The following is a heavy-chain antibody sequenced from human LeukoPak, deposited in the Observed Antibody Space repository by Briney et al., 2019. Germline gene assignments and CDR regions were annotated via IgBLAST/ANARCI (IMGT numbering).Heavy chain of an antibody. CDR2: IYTSGST. V-gene: IGHV4-61*02. D-gene: IGHD6-13*01. Sequence: SETLSLTCTVSGGSISSGSYYWSWIRQPAGKGLEWIGRIYTSGSTNYNPSHKSRVTISVDTSKNQFSLKLSSVTAADTALYYCARAYSSSWYFNWFDPWGQGTLVTVSS. CDR3: ARAYSSSWYFNWFDP. J-gene: IGHJ5*02. CDR1: GGSISSGSYY.